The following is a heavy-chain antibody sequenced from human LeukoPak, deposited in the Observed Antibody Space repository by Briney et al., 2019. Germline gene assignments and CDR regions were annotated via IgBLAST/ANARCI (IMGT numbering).Heavy chain of an antibody. Sequence: GGSLRLSCAASGFTFSSYWMNWVRQAPGKGLVWVSRIASDGSSTTYADSVKGRFSISRGNAKNTLYPQMNSLRVEDTAVYYCARGRPHGNDYWGQGTLVTVSS. V-gene: IGHV3-74*01. CDR1: GFTFSSYW. D-gene: IGHD4-23*01. CDR3: ARGRPHGNDY. CDR2: IASDGSST. J-gene: IGHJ4*02.